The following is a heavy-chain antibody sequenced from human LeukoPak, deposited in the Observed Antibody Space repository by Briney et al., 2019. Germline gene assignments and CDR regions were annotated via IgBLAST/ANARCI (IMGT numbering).Heavy chain of an antibody. J-gene: IGHJ4*02. CDR2: IIPILGIA. V-gene: IGHV1-69*02. CDR1: GGTFSSYT. D-gene: IGHD3-3*01. Sequence: ASVKVSCKASGGTFSSYTISWVRQAPGQGLEWMGRIIPILGIANYAQKFQGRVTITADKSTSTAYMELSSLRSEDTAVYYCASRSPDLEPADYWGQGTLVTVSS. CDR3: ASRSPDLEPADY.